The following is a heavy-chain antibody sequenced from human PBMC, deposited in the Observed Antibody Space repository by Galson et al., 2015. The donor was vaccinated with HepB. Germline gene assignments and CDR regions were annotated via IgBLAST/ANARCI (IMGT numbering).Heavy chain of an antibody. CDR3: ARDDHYYDSSGYHDY. CDR2: INSDGSST. J-gene: IGHJ4*02. Sequence: SLRLSCAASGFTFSSYWMHWVRQAPGKGLVWVSRINSDGSSTSYADSVKGRFTISRDNAKNTLYLQMNSLRAEDTAVYYCARDDHYYDSSGYHDYWGQGTLVTVSS. D-gene: IGHD3-22*01. V-gene: IGHV3-74*01. CDR1: GFTFSSYW.